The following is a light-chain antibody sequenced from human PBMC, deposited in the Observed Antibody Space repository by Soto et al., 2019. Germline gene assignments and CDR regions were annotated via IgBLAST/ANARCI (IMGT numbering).Light chain of an antibody. CDR2: DTS. CDR3: QQYVHWPPGA. CDR1: QSVSSS. J-gene: IGKJ1*01. Sequence: VLTQSPATLSVSPGERVTLSCRASQSVSSSLAWYQQRPGQAPRLLIYDTSTRAAGIAARFSGSGSGTEFTLTISSLQSEDSAVYYCQQYVHWPPGAFGQGTTVEIK. V-gene: IGKV3-15*01.